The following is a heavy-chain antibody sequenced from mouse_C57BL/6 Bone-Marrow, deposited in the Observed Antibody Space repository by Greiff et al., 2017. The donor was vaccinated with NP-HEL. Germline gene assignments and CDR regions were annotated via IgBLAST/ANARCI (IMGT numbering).Heavy chain of an antibody. CDR2: INPSSGYT. CDR3: AGGSSPYWYFDV. V-gene: IGHV1-7*01. CDR1: GYTFTSYW. D-gene: IGHD1-1*01. J-gene: IGHJ1*03. Sequence: QVQLKESGAELAKPGASVKLSCKASGYTFTSYWMHWVKQRPGQGLEWIGYINPSSGYTKYNQKFKDKATLTADKSSSTAYMQLSSLTYEDSAVYYCAGGSSPYWYFDVWGTGTTVTVSS.